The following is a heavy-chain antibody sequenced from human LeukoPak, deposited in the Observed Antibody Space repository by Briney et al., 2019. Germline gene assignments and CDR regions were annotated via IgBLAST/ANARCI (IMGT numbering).Heavy chain of an antibody. CDR3: ARSASGWEPYYFDY. D-gene: IGHD1-26*01. V-gene: IGHV4-34*01. CDR1: GGSISSYY. CDR2: INHSGST. Sequence: SETLSLTCTVSGGSISSYYWSWIRQPPGKGLEWIGEINHSGSTNYNPSLKSRVTISVDTSKNQFSLKLSSVTAADTAVYYCARSASGWEPYYFDYWGQGTLVTVSS. J-gene: IGHJ4*02.